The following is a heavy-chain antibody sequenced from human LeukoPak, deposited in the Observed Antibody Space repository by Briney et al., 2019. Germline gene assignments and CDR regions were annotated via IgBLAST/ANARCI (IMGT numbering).Heavy chain of an antibody. CDR2: IYSGGST. V-gene: IGHV3-53*01. CDR3: ARDTWAYYMDV. D-gene: IGHD2/OR15-2a*01. CDR1: GFTVSSNY. J-gene: IGHJ6*03. Sequence: PGGSLRLSCAASGFTVSSNYMSWVRQAPGKGLEWVSVIYSGGSTYYADSVKGRFTISRDNSKNTLYLQMNSLRAEDTAVYYCARDTWAYYMDVWGKGTTGTISS.